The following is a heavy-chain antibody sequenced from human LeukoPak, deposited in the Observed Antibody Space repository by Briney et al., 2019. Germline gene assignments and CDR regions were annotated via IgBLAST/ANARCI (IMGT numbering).Heavy chain of an antibody. V-gene: IGHV3-30*02. Sequence: GGSLRLSCATTGFTFSDYGMHWVRQAPGKGLEWVTFIRYDGSDRKYADSVKGRFTISRDNSKNTLYVQMNSLRVEDTAVYYCAKGLRKDYGYYAGLDSWGRGTLVTVSS. CDR1: GFTFSDYG. CDR3: AKGLRKDYGYYAGLDS. D-gene: IGHD4-17*01. J-gene: IGHJ4*02. CDR2: IRYDGSDR.